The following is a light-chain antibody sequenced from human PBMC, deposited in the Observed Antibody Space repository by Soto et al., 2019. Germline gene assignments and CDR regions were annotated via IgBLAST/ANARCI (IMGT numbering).Light chain of an antibody. J-gene: IGLJ1*01. V-gene: IGLV1-44*01. CDR2: TND. CDR3: LAWDDSLNGNL. CDR1: SSNIESNT. Sequence: QSVLTQPPSASGTPGQRVIISCSGSSSNIESNTVYWYQQLPGMAPRLLIHTNDRRPSGVPDRFSGSKSGTSASLAISGLQSEDEADYYCLAWDDSLNGNLFGTGTKVTVL.